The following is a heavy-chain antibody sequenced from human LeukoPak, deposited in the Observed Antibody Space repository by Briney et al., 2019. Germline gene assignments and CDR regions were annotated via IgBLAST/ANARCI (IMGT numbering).Heavy chain of an antibody. CDR3: ASQFGELYFDL. D-gene: IGHD3-10*01. V-gene: IGHV3-7*03. CDR2: IKQDGSEK. Sequence: GGSLRLSCAASGFTFSSYWMSWVRQAPGKGLEWVANIKQDGSEKYYVDSVKGRFTISRDIAKNSLYLQMNSLRAEDTAVYYCASQFGELYFDLWGRGTLVTVSS. CDR1: GFTFSSYW. J-gene: IGHJ2*01.